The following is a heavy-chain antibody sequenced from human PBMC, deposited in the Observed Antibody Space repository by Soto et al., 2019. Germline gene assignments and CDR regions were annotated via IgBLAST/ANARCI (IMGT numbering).Heavy chain of an antibody. CDR2: ISTSSSTI. J-gene: IGHJ4*02. D-gene: IGHD6-6*01. Sequence: PGGSLRLSCAASGFTFSSYSMNWVRQAPGKGLEWVSYISTSSSTIYYADSVKGRFTISRDNAKNSLYLQMNSLGAEDTAVYYCAKRSSSSTFDYWGQGTLVTVSS. V-gene: IGHV3-48*01. CDR1: GFTFSSYS. CDR3: AKRSSSSTFDY.